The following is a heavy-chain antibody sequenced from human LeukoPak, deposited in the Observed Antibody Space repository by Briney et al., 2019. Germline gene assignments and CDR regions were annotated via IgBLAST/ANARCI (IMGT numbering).Heavy chain of an antibody. D-gene: IGHD2-21*02. J-gene: IGHJ3*02. CDR3: ARVFPIVVVTAIPHAFDI. V-gene: IGHV4-4*07. CDR2: IYTSGNT. Sequence: SETLSLTCTVSGGSISSYYWSWIRQPAGKGLEWIGHIYTSGNTNYNPSLKSRVTMSVDTSKNQFSLNLSSVTAADTAVYYCARVFPIVVVTAIPHAFDIWGQGTMVSVSS. CDR1: GGSISSYY.